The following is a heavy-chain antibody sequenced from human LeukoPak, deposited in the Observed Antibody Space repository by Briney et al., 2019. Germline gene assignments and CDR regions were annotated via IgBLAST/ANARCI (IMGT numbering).Heavy chain of an antibody. CDR1: GYTFTGYY. CDR2: INPNSGGT. D-gene: IGHD6-13*01. J-gene: IGHJ3*02. V-gene: IGHV1-2*02. Sequence: ASVKVSCKASGYTFTGYYMYWVRQAPGQGPEWMGWINPNSGGTNYAQRFQGRVTMTRATSISTAYMELSRLRSDDTAVYYCARGDGSTKTPTHHDAFDIWGQGTMVTVSS. CDR3: ARGDGSTKTPTHHDAFDI.